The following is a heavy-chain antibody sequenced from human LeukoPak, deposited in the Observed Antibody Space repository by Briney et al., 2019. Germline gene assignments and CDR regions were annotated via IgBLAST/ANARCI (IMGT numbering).Heavy chain of an antibody. CDR2: ISGSGGRT. V-gene: IGHV3-23*01. J-gene: IGHJ4*02. Sequence: GGSLRLSCAACGFTFSSYAMSWVRQAPGKGLEWVSAISGSGGRTYYADSVKGRFTISRDNSMDTLYLQMNSLRADDTAVYYCAKGARWELPLDYWGQGTLVTVSS. D-gene: IGHD1-26*01. CDR1: GFTFSSYA. CDR3: AKGARWELPLDY.